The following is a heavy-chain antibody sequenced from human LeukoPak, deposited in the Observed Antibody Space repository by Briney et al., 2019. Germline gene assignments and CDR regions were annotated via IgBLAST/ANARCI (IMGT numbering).Heavy chain of an antibody. CDR2: IYYRGST. CDR3: ARVPYYYGMDV. J-gene: IGHJ6*02. Sequence: PSETLSLTCTVSGGSVSSGSYYWSWIRQPPGKGLEWIGYIYYRGSTNYNPSLKSRVTISVDTSKNQFSLKLSSVTAADTAVYYCARVPYYYGMDVWGQGTTVTVSS. D-gene: IGHD4/OR15-4a*01. V-gene: IGHV4-61*01. CDR1: GGSVSSGSYY.